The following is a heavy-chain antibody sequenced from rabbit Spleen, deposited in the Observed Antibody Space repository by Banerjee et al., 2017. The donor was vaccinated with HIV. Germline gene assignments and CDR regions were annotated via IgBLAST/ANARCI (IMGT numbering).Heavy chain of an antibody. J-gene: IGHJ4*01. CDR3: ARGYANSSSGLPTYYFNL. D-gene: IGHD1-1*01. CDR1: GFDFSTYY. V-gene: IGHV1S7*01. CDR2: IEPVFGIT. Sequence: QLEESGGGLVQPGGSLKLSCKASGFDFSTYYMNWVRQAPGKGLEWIGYIEPVFGITYYASWVNGRFTISSHNAQNTLYLQLNSLTAADTATYFCARGYANSSSGLPTYYFNLWGQGTLVTVS.